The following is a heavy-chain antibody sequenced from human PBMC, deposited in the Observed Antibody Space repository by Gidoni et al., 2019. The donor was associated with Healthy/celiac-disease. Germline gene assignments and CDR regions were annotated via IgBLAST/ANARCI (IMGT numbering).Heavy chain of an antibody. J-gene: IGHJ5*02. CDR1: RGSISSNNYC. D-gene: IGHD3-10*01. V-gene: IGHV4-39*01. CDR2: IYYSGST. Sequence: QLQLQESAPGLVKPSETLSLTCTVSRGSISSNNYCWGWIRQPPGKGLEWIGSIYYSGSTYYNPSLKSRVTISVDTSKNQFSLKLSSVTAADTAVYYCASYYYYGSGSYYKAWGQGTLVTVSS. CDR3: ASYYYYGSGSYYKA.